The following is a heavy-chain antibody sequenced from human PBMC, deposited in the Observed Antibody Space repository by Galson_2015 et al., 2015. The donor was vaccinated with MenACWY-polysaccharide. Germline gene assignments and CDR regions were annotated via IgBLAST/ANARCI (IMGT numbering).Heavy chain of an antibody. CDR1: GFTFSPYW. CDR2: IKEDGSEK. J-gene: IGHJ5*02. V-gene: IGHV3-7*01. CDR3: ARDDRRVRGVFNWFDP. D-gene: IGHD3-10*01. Sequence: SLRLSCAASGFTFSPYWMSWVRQAPGKGLEWVANIKEDGSEKYYVDSVRGRFTISRDNAKNSLYLQMNSLRAEDTAVYYCARDDRRVRGVFNWFDPWGQGTLVTVSS.